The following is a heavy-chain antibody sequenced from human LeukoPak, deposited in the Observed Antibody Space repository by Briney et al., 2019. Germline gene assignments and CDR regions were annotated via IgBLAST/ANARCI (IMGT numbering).Heavy chain of an antibody. CDR1: GFTFSSYG. CDR3: AREPNPLLGYYYYYYGMDV. V-gene: IGHV3-30*03. D-gene: IGHD1-26*01. J-gene: IGHJ6*02. Sequence: GGSLRLSCAASGFTFSSYGMHWVRQAPGKGLEWVAVISYDGSNKYYADSVKGRFTISRDNSKNTLYLQMNSLRAEDTAVYYCAREPNPLLGYYYYYYGMDVWGQGTTVTVSS. CDR2: ISYDGSNK.